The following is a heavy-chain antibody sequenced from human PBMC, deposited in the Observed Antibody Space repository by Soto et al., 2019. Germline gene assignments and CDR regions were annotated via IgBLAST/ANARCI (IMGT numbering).Heavy chain of an antibody. CDR3: ARSLGHIRDLLGRAFDI. J-gene: IGHJ3*02. CDR2: IIPIFGTA. CDR1: GGTFSSYA. V-gene: IGHV1-69*06. D-gene: IGHD2-15*01. Sequence: QVQLVQSGAEVKKPGSSVKVSCKASGGTFSSYAISWVRQAPGQGLEWMGGIIPIFGTANYAQKFQGRVTITADKSMSTAHMELSSLRSEDKDVYYCARSLGHIRDLLGRAFDIWGQGTMVTASS.